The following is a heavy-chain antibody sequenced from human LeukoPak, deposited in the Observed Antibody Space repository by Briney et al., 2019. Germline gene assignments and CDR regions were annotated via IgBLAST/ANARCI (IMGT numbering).Heavy chain of an antibody. J-gene: IGHJ4*02. Sequence: PGGSLRLSCAASGFTFRNYWMNWVRQARGKGLEWGANINEDGSEKNYVDSVKGRFTTSRDSARNSLSLQMNSLRSEDTAVYYCATYKNQPHTLFFAFWGQGALVTASA. CDR2: INEDGSEK. D-gene: IGHD1-1*01. CDR1: GFTFRNYW. V-gene: IGHV3-7*02. CDR3: ATYKNQPHTLFFAF.